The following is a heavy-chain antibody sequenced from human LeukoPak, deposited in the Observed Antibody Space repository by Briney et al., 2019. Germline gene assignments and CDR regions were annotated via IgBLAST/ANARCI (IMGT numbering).Heavy chain of an antibody. CDR2: ISYDGSNK. CDR3: ARGPHNYDILTGYYYY. D-gene: IGHD3-9*01. V-gene: IGHV3-30*04. J-gene: IGHJ4*02. CDR1: GFTFSSYA. Sequence: GRSLRLSCAASGFTFSSYAMHWVRQAPGKGLEWVGVISYDGSNKYYADSVKGRFTISRDNSKNTLYLQMNSLRAEDTAVYYCARGPHNYDILTGYYYYWGQGTLVTVSS.